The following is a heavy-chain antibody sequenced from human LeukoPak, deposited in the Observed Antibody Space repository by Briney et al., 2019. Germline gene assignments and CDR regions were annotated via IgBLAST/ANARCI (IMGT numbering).Heavy chain of an antibody. Sequence: GGSLRLSCAASGFTFSSYAMHWVRQAPGKGLEWVSYISGSSSTIYYADSVKGRFTISRDNAKNSLYLQMNSLRAEDTAVYYCARGRYYDMDVWGQGTTVTVSS. CDR3: ARGRYYDMDV. CDR1: GFTFSSYA. J-gene: IGHJ6*02. CDR2: ISGSSSTI. V-gene: IGHV3-48*04.